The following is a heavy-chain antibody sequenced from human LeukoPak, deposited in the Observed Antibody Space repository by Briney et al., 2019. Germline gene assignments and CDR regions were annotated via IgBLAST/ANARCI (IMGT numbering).Heavy chain of an antibody. D-gene: IGHD2-2*02. CDR1: GGSISSGGYS. CDR2: IYYSGST. V-gene: IGHV4-31*03. J-gene: IGHJ5*02. Sequence: PSETLSLTCTVSGGSISSGGYSWSWIRQHPGKGLEWIGYIYYSGSTYYNPSLKSRVTISVDTSKNQFSLKLSSVTAADTAVYYCASSTVPAAIGAFDPWGQGTLVTVSS. CDR3: ASSTVPAAIGAFDP.